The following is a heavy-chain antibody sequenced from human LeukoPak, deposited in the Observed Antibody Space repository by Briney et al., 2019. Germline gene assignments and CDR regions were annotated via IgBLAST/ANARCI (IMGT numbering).Heavy chain of an antibody. V-gene: IGHV4-34*01. J-gene: IGHJ5*02. CDR2: INHSGST. CDR3: ARGAYDSSGYSYNWFDP. CDR1: GGSFSGYY. Sequence: SETLSLTCAVYGGSFSGYYWSWIRQPPGKGLEWIGEINHSGSTNYNPSLKSRVTISVDTSKNQFSLKLSSVTAADSAVYYCARGAYDSSGYSYNWFDPWGQGTLATVSS. D-gene: IGHD3-22*01.